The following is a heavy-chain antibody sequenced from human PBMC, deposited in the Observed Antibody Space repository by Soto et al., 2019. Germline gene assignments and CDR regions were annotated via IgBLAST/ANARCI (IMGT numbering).Heavy chain of an antibody. Sequence: EVQLLESGGGLVQPGGSLRLSCAASGFTFSSYAMSWVRQAPGKGLEWVSAISGSGGSTYYADSVKGRFTFTRHNSKNTLYLQMNSLRAEDTAVYYCARRSSGWYFDYWGQGTLVTVSS. J-gene: IGHJ4*02. CDR1: GFTFSSYA. CDR3: ARRSSGWYFDY. CDR2: ISGSGGST. D-gene: IGHD6-19*01. V-gene: IGHV3-23*01.